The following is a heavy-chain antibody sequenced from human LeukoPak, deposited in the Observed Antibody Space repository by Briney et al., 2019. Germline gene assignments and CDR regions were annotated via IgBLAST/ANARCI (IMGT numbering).Heavy chain of an antibody. Sequence: SETLSFTCAVSGYSINSAYYWGWIRQPPGKGLEWIGSMYHSGITYYNPSLKSRVTISVDTSKNQFSLKLNSVTAADTAVYYCARLTPGKNWFDPWGQGTLVTVSS. CDR3: ARLTPGKNWFDP. CDR2: MYHSGIT. D-gene: IGHD3-10*01. CDR1: GYSINSAYY. V-gene: IGHV4-38-2*01. J-gene: IGHJ5*02.